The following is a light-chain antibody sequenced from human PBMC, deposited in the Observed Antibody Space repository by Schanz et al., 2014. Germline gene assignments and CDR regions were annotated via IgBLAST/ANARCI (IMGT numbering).Light chain of an antibody. CDR1: SGSVSTSSY. V-gene: IGLV8-61*01. CDR3: CSYAGSYTWV. Sequence: QAVVTQETSFSVSPGGTVTLTCGLSSGSVSTSSYPSWYQQTPGQAPRTLIYSTDTRSFGVPDRFSGSKSGNTASLTISGLQAEDEADYYCCSYAGSYTWVFGGGTKLTVL. CDR2: STD. J-gene: IGLJ3*02.